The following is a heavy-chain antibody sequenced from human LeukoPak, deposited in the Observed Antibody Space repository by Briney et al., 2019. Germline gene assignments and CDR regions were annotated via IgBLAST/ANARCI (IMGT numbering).Heavy chain of an antibody. CDR1: GFTFSVYF. V-gene: IGHV3-23*01. Sequence: GGSLRLSCAASGFTFSVYFMGWVRQAPGKGLEWVSAISGSGGSTYYADSVKGRFTISRDNSKNTLYLQMNSLRAEDTAVYYCAKDLRPLYYYGSGSPFDYWGQGTLVTVSS. CDR3: AKDLRPLYYYGSGSPFDY. J-gene: IGHJ4*02. CDR2: ISGSGGST. D-gene: IGHD3-10*01.